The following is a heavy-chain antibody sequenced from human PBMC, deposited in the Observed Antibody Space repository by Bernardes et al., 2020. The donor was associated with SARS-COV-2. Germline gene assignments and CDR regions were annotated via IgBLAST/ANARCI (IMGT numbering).Heavy chain of an antibody. J-gene: IGHJ5*02. Sequence: SLSLTVSGGSMSSSGHSWNWIRQPPGKGLEWIGYIYPGGTTYYNPSLRSRVSMSVDRSNNQFSLKLTSVTAADTSVYYCVRSGGTYYDSSNLNWFDPWGQGALVTGSS. CDR1: GGSMSSSGHS. D-gene: IGHD3-22*01. CDR3: VRSGGTYYDSSNLNWFDP. CDR2: IYPGGTT. V-gene: IGHV4-30-2*01.